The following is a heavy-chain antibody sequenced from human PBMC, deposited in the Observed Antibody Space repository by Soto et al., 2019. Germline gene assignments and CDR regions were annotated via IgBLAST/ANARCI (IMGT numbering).Heavy chain of an antibody. CDR2: IYYSGST. CDR3: VRDQRDYDILTGYMDV. CDR1: GGSISSGDYY. J-gene: IGHJ6*02. V-gene: IGHV4-30-4*01. D-gene: IGHD3-9*01. Sequence: QVQLQESGPGLVKPSQTLSLTCTVSGGSISSGDYYWSWIRQPPGKGLEWIGYIYYSGSTYYNPSLKSRVTISVDTSKNQFSLKLSSVTAADTAVYYCVRDQRDYDILTGYMDVWGQGTTVTVSS.